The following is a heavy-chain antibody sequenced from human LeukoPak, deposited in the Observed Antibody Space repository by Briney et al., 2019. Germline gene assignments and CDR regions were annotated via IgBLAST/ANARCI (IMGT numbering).Heavy chain of an antibody. J-gene: IGHJ4*02. Sequence: KASETLSLTCTVSGGSISGYYWSWIRQPPGKGLEWIGFISHSGSAYYNTSLNSRVTISLDTSKNQFSLILRSVTATDTAIYYCARHRLSGSTVTFFDIWGQGTLVTVSS. CDR1: GGSISGYY. CDR3: ARHRLSGSTVTFFDI. V-gene: IGHV4-59*08. CDR2: ISHSGSA. D-gene: IGHD4-17*01.